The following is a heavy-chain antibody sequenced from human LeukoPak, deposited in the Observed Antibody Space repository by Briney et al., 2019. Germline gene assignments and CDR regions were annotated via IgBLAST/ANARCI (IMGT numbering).Heavy chain of an antibody. D-gene: IGHD1-7*01. J-gene: IGHJ5*02. V-gene: IGHV4-34*01. Sequence: SETLSLTCAVYGGSFSGYYWSWIRQPPGKGLEWIGEINHSGSTNYNPSLKSRVTISVDTSKNQLSLKLSSVTAADTAVYYCARGRNWNYIWFDPWGQGTLVTVSS. CDR1: GGSFSGYY. CDR3: ARGRNWNYIWFDP. CDR2: INHSGST.